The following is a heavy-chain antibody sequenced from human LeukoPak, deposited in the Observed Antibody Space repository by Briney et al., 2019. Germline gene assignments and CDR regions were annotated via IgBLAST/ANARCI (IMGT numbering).Heavy chain of an antibody. D-gene: IGHD3-10*01. CDR1: GFTFSSYW. J-gene: IGHJ4*02. Sequence: GGSLRHSCAASGFTFSSYWMSWVRQAPGKGLEWVANIKQDGSEKYYVDSVKGRFTISRDNAKNSLYLQMNSLRAEDTAVYYCARDLRGSRLLWFGELSTFDYWGQGTLVTVSS. CDR3: ARDLRGSRLLWFGELSTFDY. V-gene: IGHV3-7*01. CDR2: IKQDGSEK.